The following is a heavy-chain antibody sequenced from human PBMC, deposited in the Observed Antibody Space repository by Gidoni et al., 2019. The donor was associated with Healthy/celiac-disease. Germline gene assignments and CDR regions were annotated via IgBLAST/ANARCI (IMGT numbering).Heavy chain of an antibody. CDR3: AKGGDRYSSSRGPFDY. CDR2: ISGSGGST. J-gene: IGHJ4*02. D-gene: IGHD6-13*01. CDR1: GFTFSSYA. Sequence: EVQLLESGGGLVQPGGSLRLSCAASGFTFSSYAMSWVRQAPGKGLEWVSAISGSGGSTYYADSVKGRFTISRDNSKNTLYLQMNSLRAEDTAVYYCAKGGDRYSSSRGPFDYWGQGTLVTVSS. V-gene: IGHV3-23*01.